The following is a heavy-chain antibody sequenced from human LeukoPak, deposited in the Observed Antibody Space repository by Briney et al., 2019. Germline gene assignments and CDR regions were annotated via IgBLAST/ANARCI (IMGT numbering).Heavy chain of an antibody. J-gene: IGHJ5*02. CDR2: IYYSGST. Sequence: SETLSLTCTVSGGSISSYYWSWTRQPPGKGLEWIGYIYYSGSTNYNPSLQSRVTVSLDTSKNQFSLKLSSVTAADTAVYYCARTGAAAGTGWFDPWGQGTLVTVSS. V-gene: IGHV4-59*01. CDR1: GGSISSYY. CDR3: ARTGAAAGTGWFDP. D-gene: IGHD6-13*01.